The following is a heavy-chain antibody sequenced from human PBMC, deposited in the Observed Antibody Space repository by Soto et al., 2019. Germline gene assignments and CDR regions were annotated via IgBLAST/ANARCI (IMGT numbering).Heavy chain of an antibody. CDR2: ISSSGSSI. Sequence: EVQLVESGGGLVQPGRSLRLSCAASGITLSSYEMNWVRQAPGKGLEWVSYISSSGSSIYYADSVKGRFTISRDNAKNSLSLQMNSLRAEDTAVYYCVRDYAGIWWELGYWGQGTLVTVSS. J-gene: IGHJ4*02. CDR1: GITLSSYE. V-gene: IGHV3-48*03. CDR3: VRDYAGIWWELGY. D-gene: IGHD1-26*01.